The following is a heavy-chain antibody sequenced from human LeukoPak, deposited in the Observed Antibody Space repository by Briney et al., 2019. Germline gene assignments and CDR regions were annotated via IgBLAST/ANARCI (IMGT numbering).Heavy chain of an antibody. Sequence: GGTLRLSCAASGFTFSSYAMSWVRQAPGKGLEGVSAISGSGGSTYYADSVGGRFTISRDNSKNTLYLQMNSLRAEDTAVYHCADLLGLMASLDYRGQGTLVTVSS. J-gene: IGHJ4*02. CDR1: GFTFSSYA. CDR2: ISGSGGST. CDR3: ADLLGLMASLDY. V-gene: IGHV3-23*01. D-gene: IGHD2-8*01.